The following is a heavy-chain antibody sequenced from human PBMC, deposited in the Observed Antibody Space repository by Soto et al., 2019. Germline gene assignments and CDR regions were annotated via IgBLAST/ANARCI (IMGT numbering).Heavy chain of an antibody. CDR3: ARDQSVSGPTTFHY. CDR1: GFTFTKSW. J-gene: IGHJ4*02. CDR2: VNTDGSDT. V-gene: IGHV3-74*01. Sequence: DVQLIESGGGLVQPGGSLRLSCAASGFTFTKSWMHWVRQTPGKGLEWVSRVNTDGSDTIYADSVKGRFTISRDNAKNTLYLQMNSLTAEDTAMYYCARDQSVSGPTTFHYWGQGARVTVSS. D-gene: IGHD6-19*01.